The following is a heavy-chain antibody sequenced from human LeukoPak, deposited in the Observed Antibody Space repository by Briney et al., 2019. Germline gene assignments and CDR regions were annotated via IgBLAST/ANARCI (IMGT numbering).Heavy chain of an antibody. CDR3: AKDPLGIVVVPAAAPDDY. D-gene: IGHD2-2*03. CDR1: GFTFSSYA. J-gene: IGHJ4*02. V-gene: IGHV3-23*01. CDR2: ISGSGGST. Sequence: GGSLRLSCAASGFTFSSYAMSLVRQAPGKGLEWVSAISGSGGSTYYADSVKGRFTISRDNSKNTLYLQMNSLRAEDTAVYYCAKDPLGIVVVPAAAPDDYWGQGTLVTVSS.